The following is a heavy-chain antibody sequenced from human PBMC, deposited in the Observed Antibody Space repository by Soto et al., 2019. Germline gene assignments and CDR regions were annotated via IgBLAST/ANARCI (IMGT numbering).Heavy chain of an antibody. J-gene: IGHJ6*04. V-gene: IGHV4-34*01. D-gene: IGHD3-9*01. Sequence: SETMSLTWAVARRSFCNYSWSWFSQPPGKMVERFGEINPTXSINLNRSLKSRVAISAHTSRNHFSLRVTSVTAADTAVYYCAGRGFDSAYGHYYYYAVDGGGKGTTVTVSS. CDR3: AGRGFDSAYGHYYYYAVDG. CDR1: RRSFCNYS. CDR2: INPTXSI.